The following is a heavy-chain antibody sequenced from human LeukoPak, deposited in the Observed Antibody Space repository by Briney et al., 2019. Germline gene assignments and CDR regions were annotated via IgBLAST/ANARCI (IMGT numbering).Heavy chain of an antibody. CDR1: GYTFTSYG. V-gene: IGHV1-18*01. Sequence: GASAKVSCKASGYTFTSYGISWVRQAPGQELEWMGWISAYNGNTNYAQKLQGRVTMTTDTSTSTAYMELRSLRSEDTAVYYCARGSSSWYNWFDPWGQGTLVTVSS. J-gene: IGHJ5*02. CDR3: ARGSSSWYNWFDP. CDR2: ISAYNGNT. D-gene: IGHD6-13*01.